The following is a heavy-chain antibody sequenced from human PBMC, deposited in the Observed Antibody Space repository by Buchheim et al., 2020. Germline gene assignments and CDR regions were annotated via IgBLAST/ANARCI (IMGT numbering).Heavy chain of an antibody. J-gene: IGHJ5*02. CDR2: IRNSGTTR. CDR1: GFTFSDYE. V-gene: IGHV3-48*03. CDR3: ARDLGSSGWYGWFDP. D-gene: IGHD6-19*01. Sequence: EVQLVESGGGLVQPGGSLRLSCAASGFTFSDYEMNWVRQAPGKGLEWVSHIRNSGTTRYSDSVKGRFTIFTDNARNSRYLQMNSLRDEDTAVYYCARDLGSSGWYGWFDPWGQGTL.